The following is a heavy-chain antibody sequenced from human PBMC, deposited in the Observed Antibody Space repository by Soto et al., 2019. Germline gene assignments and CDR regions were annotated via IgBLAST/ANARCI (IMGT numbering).Heavy chain of an antibody. D-gene: IGHD3-10*01. J-gene: IGHJ5*02. CDR3: ARDYGRYNYGSGWFDP. V-gene: IGHV3-11*01. CDR1: GFTFSDYY. Sequence: QVQLVESGGDLVKPGGSLRLSCAASGFTFSDYYMSWIRQAPGKGLEWVSYISSSGSTIYYADSVKGRFTIPRENAKNSMYLQMHSLRAEDTAVYYCARDYGRYNYGSGWFDPWCQGTQVTVSS. CDR2: ISSSGSTI.